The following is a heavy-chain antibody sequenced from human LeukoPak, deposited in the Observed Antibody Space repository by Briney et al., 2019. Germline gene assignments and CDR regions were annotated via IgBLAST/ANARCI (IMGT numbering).Heavy chain of an antibody. J-gene: IGHJ4*02. CDR2: IYNSGST. D-gene: IGHD3-22*01. V-gene: IGHV4-59*01. Sequence: PSETLSLTCSVSGGSISSYYWSWIRQPPGKGLEWCGYIYNSGSTNSNPSLKSRVTISVDTSKNQFSLKLSSVTAADTAVYYCGREWGYDSSGQIDYWGQGTLVTVSS. CDR1: GGSISSYY. CDR3: GREWGYDSSGQIDY.